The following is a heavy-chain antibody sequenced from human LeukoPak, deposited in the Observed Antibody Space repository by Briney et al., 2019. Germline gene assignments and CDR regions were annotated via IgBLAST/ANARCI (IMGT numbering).Heavy chain of an antibody. V-gene: IGHV4-59*01. Sequence: SETLSLTCTVSGASISGYYWSWIRQPPGKGPEWIGYIYYSGSTKYNPSLKSRVTISADTSKNQISLTLRSVTAADTATYHCARIHRYCSGGNCNVYDHWGQGTPVTVSS. CDR2: IYYSGST. CDR3: ARIHRYCSGGNCNVYDH. CDR1: GASISGYY. D-gene: IGHD2-15*01. J-gene: IGHJ4*02.